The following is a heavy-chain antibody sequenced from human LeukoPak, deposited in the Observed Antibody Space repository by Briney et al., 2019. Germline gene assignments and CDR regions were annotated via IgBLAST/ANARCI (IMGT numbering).Heavy chain of an antibody. Sequence: SETLSLTCAVYGGSFSGYYWSWIRQPPGKGLDWIGEINHSGSTNYNPSLKSRVTISVDTSKNQFSLKLSSVIAADTAVYYCTRETAYDILTGYYTSSIDYWGQGTLVTVSS. CDR2: INHSGST. J-gene: IGHJ4*02. V-gene: IGHV4-34*01. D-gene: IGHD3-9*01. CDR1: GGSFSGYY. CDR3: TRETAYDILTGYYTSSIDY.